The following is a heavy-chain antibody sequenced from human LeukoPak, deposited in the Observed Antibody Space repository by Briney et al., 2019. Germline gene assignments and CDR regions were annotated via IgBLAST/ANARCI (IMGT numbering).Heavy chain of an antibody. CDR3: ARGDVDYDFWSGYYKGGAFDI. D-gene: IGHD3-3*01. CDR2: MNPNSGNT. Sequence: GASVKVSCKASGYTFTSYDINWVRQATGQGLEWMGWMNPNSGNTGYAQKFQGRVTMTRNTSISTAYMELSSLRSHDTAVYYCARGDVDYDFWSGYYKGGAFDIWGQGTWSPSLQ. V-gene: IGHV1-8*01. CDR1: GYTFTSYD. J-gene: IGHJ3*02.